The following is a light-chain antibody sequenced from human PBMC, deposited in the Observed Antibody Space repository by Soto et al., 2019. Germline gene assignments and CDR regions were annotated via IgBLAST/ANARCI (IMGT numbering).Light chain of an antibody. Sequence: EIVMTQSPATLSVSPGERATLSCRASQSVSNNLAWYQQKPGQAPRLLIYGASTRATGIPARFSGSGSGTEFSLTISSLQSEDFAVSYCQQYNTLSPLTFGGGTKVEIK. CDR3: QQYNTLSPLT. V-gene: IGKV3-15*01. CDR1: QSVSNN. CDR2: GAS. J-gene: IGKJ4*01.